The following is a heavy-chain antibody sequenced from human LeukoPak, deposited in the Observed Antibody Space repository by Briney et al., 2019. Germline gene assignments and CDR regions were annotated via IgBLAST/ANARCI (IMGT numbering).Heavy chain of an antibody. Sequence: GESLKISFQGSGYSFTNYWIDWVRPGPGKGLEWMGIIYPGDSDTRYSPSFQGQVTISADKSISTAYLQWSSLKASDTAMYYCARQDPNYRIDYWGQGTLVTVSS. D-gene: IGHD4-11*01. CDR1: GYSFTNYW. CDR3: ARQDPNYRIDY. V-gene: IGHV5-51*01. J-gene: IGHJ4*02. CDR2: IYPGDSDT.